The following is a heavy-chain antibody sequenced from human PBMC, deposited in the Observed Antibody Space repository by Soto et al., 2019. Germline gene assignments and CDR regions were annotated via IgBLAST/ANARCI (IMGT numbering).Heavy chain of an antibody. CDR3: ARDIGSYAYAEGY. D-gene: IGHD2-2*01. Sequence: SETLSLTFSVSGGSINSYWWSWVRQPAGKGLEWIGRVYSSGTTDYNPSLNSRATMSVETSKNQFSLKLTSVTAADTAVYYCARDIGSYAYAEGYWGQGIQVTVSS. J-gene: IGHJ4*02. CDR1: GGSINSYW. V-gene: IGHV4-4*07. CDR2: VYSSGTT.